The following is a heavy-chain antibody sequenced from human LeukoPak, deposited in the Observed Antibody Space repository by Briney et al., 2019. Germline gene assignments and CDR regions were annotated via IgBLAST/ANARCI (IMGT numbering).Heavy chain of an antibody. CDR3: ARVYSRSIFDY. Sequence: AETLSLTCTASGGSISSYYWSWIRQPPGKGLEWIGYIYYSGSTNYNPSLKSRVTISVDTSKNQFSLKLSSVTAADTAVYYCARVYSRSIFDYWGQGTLVSVSS. CDR2: IYYSGST. CDR1: GGSISSYY. V-gene: IGHV4-59*01. D-gene: IGHD6-13*01. J-gene: IGHJ4*02.